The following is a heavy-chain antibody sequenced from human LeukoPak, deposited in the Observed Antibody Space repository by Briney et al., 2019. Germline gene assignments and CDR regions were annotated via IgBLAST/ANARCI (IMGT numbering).Heavy chain of an antibody. CDR1: GYTFTSYY. CDR3: ATPPYCNRTTCSRRPFDV. J-gene: IGHJ3*01. CDR2: INPSGGST. Sequence: ASVKVSCKASGYTFTSYYMHWVRQAPGQGLEWVGIINPSGGSTSYAQKFQGRVTMTRDTSMSTVYMELSSLRSEDTAVYFCATPPYCNRTTCSRRPFDVWGQGTLVTVSP. D-gene: IGHD2/OR15-2a*01. V-gene: IGHV1-46*01.